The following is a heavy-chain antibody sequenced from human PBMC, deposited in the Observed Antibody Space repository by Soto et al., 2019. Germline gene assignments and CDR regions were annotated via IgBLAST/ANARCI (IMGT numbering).Heavy chain of an antibody. V-gene: IGHV4-31*03. CDR2: IYYSGST. D-gene: IGHD2-15*01. Sequence: SETLSLTCTVSGGSISSGGYCWSWIRQHPGKGLEWIGYIYYSGSTYYNPSLKSRVTISVDTSKNQFSLKLSSVTAADTDVYYCARGGLGYCSGGSCYSAELSRYYYGMDVWGQGTTVTVS. CDR1: GGSISSGGYC. CDR3: ARGGLGYCSGGSCYSAELSRYYYGMDV. J-gene: IGHJ6*02.